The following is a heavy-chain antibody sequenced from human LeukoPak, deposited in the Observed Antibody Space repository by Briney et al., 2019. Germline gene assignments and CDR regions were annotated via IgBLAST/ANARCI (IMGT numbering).Heavy chain of an antibody. CDR1: GFTFDDYA. Sequence: GRSLRLSCAASGFTFDDYAMHWVRQAPGKGLEWVSGISWNSGSIGYADSVKGRFTISRDNAKNSLYLQMNSLRAEDTAVYYCARDRYDILTGMDVWGQGTTVTVSS. CDR2: ISWNSGSI. CDR3: ARDRYDILTGMDV. D-gene: IGHD3-9*01. J-gene: IGHJ6*02. V-gene: IGHV3-9*01.